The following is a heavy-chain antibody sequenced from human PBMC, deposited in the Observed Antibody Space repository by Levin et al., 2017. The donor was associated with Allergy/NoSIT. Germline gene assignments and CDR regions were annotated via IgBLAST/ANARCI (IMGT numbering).Heavy chain of an antibody. CDR1: GFNFDDYA. D-gene: IGHD6-19*01. V-gene: IGHV3-9*01. CDR2: ISWNSGSI. J-gene: IGHJ4*02. Sequence: GGSLRLSCAASGFNFDDYAMHWVRQAPGKGLEWVSGISWNSGSIGYVDSVKGRFTISRDNAKNSLYLQMSSLRAEDTALYYCAKFSLSKFHSNGWFNYWGQGTLVTVSS. CDR3: AKFSLSKFHSNGWFNY.